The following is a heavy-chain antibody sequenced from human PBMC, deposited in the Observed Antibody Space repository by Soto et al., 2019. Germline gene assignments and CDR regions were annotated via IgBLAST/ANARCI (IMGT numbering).Heavy chain of an antibody. D-gene: IGHD3-22*01. V-gene: IGHV1-69*06. CDR2: IIPIFRTA. J-gene: IGHJ4*02. Sequence: SVKVSCKASGGTFSSYAISWVRQAPGQGLEWMGGIIPIFRTANYAQKFQGRVTITADKSTSTAYMELRSLRSEDTAVYYCAGARYYYDSSGYINFAYWGQGTLVTVSS. CDR3: AGARYYYDSSGYINFAY. CDR1: GGTFSSYA.